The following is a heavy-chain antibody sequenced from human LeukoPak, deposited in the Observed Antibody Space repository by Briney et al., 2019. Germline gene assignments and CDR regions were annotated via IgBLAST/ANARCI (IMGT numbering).Heavy chain of an antibody. CDR1: GFTFSNYA. CDR3: AKGQQLVRSGWFDP. CDR2: ISGSGSCT. V-gene: IGHV3-23*01. J-gene: IGHJ5*02. D-gene: IGHD6-13*01. Sequence: GGSLRLSCAASGFTFSNYAMSWVRQAPGKGLEWVSAISGSGSCTHYADSVKGRFTISRDNSKNTLYLQMNSLRAEDTAVYYCAKGQQLVRSGWFDPWGQGTLVTAAS.